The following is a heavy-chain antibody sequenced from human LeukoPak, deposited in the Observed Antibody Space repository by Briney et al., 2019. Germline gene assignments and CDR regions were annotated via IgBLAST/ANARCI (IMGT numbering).Heavy chain of an antibody. V-gene: IGHV3-23*01. CDR2: ISGSGGST. J-gene: IGHJ4*02. CDR3: AKDHNRYYYDSSGYYRELYYFDY. CDR1: GFTFSSYG. D-gene: IGHD3-22*01. Sequence: QSGGSLRLSCAASGFTFSSYGMSWVRQAPGKGLEWVSAISGSGGSTYYADSVKGRFTISRDNSKNTLYLQMNSLRAEDTAVYYCAKDHNRYYYDSSGYYRELYYFDYWGQGTLVTVSS.